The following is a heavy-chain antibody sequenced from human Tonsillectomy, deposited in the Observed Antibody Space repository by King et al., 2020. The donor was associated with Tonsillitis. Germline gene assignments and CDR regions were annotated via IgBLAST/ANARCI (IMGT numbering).Heavy chain of an antibody. V-gene: IGHV3-15*01. Sequence: VQLVESGGGLVKPGGSLRLSCAASGFTFSNAWMSWVRQAPGKGLEWVGRIKSKIDGGTTDYAAPVKGRFTISRDDSKNTLYLQMNSLKTEDTAVYYCPTSISFDYAILIHFQHWGQGTLVTVSS. CDR1: GFTFSNAW. J-gene: IGHJ1*01. CDR3: PTSISFDYAILIHFQH. CDR2: IKSKIDGGTT. D-gene: IGHD4-17*01.